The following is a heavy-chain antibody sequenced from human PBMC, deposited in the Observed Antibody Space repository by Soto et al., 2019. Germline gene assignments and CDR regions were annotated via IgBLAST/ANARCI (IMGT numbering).Heavy chain of an antibody. D-gene: IGHD6-6*01. CDR3: ARDSSTSSHGVDV. Sequence: ASVKVSCQASVDPFTSPYIYWVRQAPGKVVEWMGWINPSIVGTEFAEKFQGRVTVPRDTSIRTVFLELNSLTPDDTGVYSCARDSSTSSHGVDVWGQGTAVTVSS. CDR2: INPSIVGT. J-gene: IGHJ6*02. V-gene: IGHV1-2*02. CDR1: VDPFTSPY.